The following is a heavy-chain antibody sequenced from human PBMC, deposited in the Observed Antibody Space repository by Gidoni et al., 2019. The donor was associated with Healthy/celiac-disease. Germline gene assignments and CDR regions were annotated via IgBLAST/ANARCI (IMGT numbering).Heavy chain of an antibody. CDR3: AKGSGGAANIDY. Sequence: EVQLVESGGGLVQPGSSLRLSCAASGFTFDDYAMHWVRQAPGKGLEWVSGMSWNSGSIGYADSVRGRFTISRDNAKNSLYLQMNSLRAEDTALYYCAKGSGGAANIDYWCQGTLVTVSS. CDR2: MSWNSGSI. V-gene: IGHV3-9*01. D-gene: IGHD6-25*01. J-gene: IGHJ4*02. CDR1: GFTFDDYA.